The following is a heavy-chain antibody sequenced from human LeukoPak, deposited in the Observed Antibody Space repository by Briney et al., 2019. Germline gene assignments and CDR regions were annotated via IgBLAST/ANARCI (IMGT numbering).Heavy chain of an antibody. Sequence: ASVKVSCKASGYTFTSYAMHWVRQAPGQRLEWMGWINAGNGNTNYAQKLQDRVTMTTDTSTSTAYMELRSLRSDDTAVYYCARDRIGSHSDYWGQGTLVTVSS. CDR1: GYTFTSYA. CDR3: ARDRIGSHSDY. CDR2: INAGNGNT. J-gene: IGHJ4*02. D-gene: IGHD6-25*01. V-gene: IGHV1-3*01.